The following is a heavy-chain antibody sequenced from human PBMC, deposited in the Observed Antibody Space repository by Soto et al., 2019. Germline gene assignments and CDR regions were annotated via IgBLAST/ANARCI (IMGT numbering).Heavy chain of an antibody. V-gene: IGHV4-34*01. CDR1: GGSFSGYY. Sequence: PSETLSLTCAVYGGSFSGYYWSWIRQPPGKGLEWIGEINHSGSTNYNPSLKSRVTISVDTSKNQFSLKLSSVTAADTAVYYCAGGSHYGDYDYWGQGTLVTVSS. D-gene: IGHD4-17*01. J-gene: IGHJ4*02. CDR3: AGGSHYGDYDY. CDR2: INHSGST.